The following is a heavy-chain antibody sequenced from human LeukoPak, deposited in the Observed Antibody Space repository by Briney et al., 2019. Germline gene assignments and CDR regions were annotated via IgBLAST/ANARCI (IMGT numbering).Heavy chain of an antibody. CDR3: TTAPWGSMILVRGFDL. CDR1: GFTFSNAW. D-gene: IGHD3-22*01. J-gene: IGHJ5*02. V-gene: IGHV3-15*01. Sequence: GGSLRLSCAASGFTFSNAWMSWVRQAPGKGLEWIGRIKSKTNGGTTDYAAPVKGRFTISRDDSKNTPYLQMNSLKTDDTAVYYCTTAPWGSMILVRGFDLWGQGTLVTVSS. CDR2: IKSKTNGGTT.